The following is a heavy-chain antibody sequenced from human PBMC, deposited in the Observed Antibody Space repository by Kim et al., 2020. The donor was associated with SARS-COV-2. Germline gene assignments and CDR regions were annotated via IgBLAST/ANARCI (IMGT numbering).Heavy chain of an antibody. CDR1: GASIGSGGYY. J-gene: IGHJ5*02. Sequence: SETLSLTCTVSGASIGSGGYYWSWIRQHPGKGLEWLGYIYFSGNTDYNPSLKSRTTMSVDTSKNQFSLELNSVTAADTAVYFCARDRSFGSGSPFDPWGQGILVTVSS. CDR3: ARDRSFGSGSPFDP. CDR2: IYFSGNT. D-gene: IGHD3-10*01. V-gene: IGHV4-31*03.